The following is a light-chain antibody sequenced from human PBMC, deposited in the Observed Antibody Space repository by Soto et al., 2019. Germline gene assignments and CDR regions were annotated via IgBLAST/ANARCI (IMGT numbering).Light chain of an antibody. CDR3: QQSYSTRWT. CDR1: QSISSW. CDR2: DAS. V-gene: IGKV1-5*01. Sequence: DIHMTQSPSTLSASVRDRVTITFRASQSISSWLAWYQQKPGKAPKLLIYDASSLESGVPSRFSGSGSGTEFTLTISSLQPDDFATYYCQQSYSTRWTFGQGTKVDI. J-gene: IGKJ1*01.